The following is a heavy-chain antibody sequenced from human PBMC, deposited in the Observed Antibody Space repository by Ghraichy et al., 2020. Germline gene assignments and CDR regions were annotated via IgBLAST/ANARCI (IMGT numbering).Heavy chain of an antibody. CDR1: GGSFSGYY. D-gene: IGHD1-26*01. J-gene: IGHJ4*02. CDR3: ARGDRWDGFDY. CDR2: INHSGST. Sequence: SQTLSLTCAVYGGSFSGYYWSWIRQPPGKGLEWIGEINHSGSTNYNPSLKSRVTISGDTSKNQFSLKLRSVTAADTAVYYCARGDRWDGFDYWGQGTLVTVSS. V-gene: IGHV4-34*01.